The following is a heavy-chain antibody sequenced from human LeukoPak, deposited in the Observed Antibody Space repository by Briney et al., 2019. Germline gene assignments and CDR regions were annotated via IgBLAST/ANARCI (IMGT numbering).Heavy chain of an antibody. D-gene: IGHD1-26*01. V-gene: IGHV3-74*01. J-gene: IGHJ3*02. Sequence: GGSLRLSCAASGFTFSIYWMSWVRQGPGKGLVWVSRINSHGTSTNYADSVKGRFTVSRDNSKNTLYLQMNSLRVEDTAVYYCASSLVGDGRGYDAFDIWGQGTMVTVS. CDR1: GFTFSIYW. CDR2: INSHGTST. CDR3: ASSLVGDGRGYDAFDI.